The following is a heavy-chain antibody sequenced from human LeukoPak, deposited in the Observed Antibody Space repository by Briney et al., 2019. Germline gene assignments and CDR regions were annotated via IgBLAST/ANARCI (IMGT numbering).Heavy chain of an antibody. CDR1: GGSITSSSYY. V-gene: IGHV4-39*01. CDR3: ARVGTYYYGSSGYYPEYFQH. D-gene: IGHD3-22*01. J-gene: IGHJ1*01. Sequence: KPSETLSLTCTVPGGSITSSSYYWGWIRQPPGKGLEWIGSIFYSGSTYYNPSLKSRVTISVDTSKTQFSLKLSSVTAADTAVYYCARVGTYYYGSSGYYPEYFQHWGQGTLVTVSS. CDR2: IFYSGST.